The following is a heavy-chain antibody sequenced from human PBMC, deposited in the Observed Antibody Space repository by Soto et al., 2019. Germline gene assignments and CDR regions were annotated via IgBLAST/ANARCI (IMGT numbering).Heavy chain of an antibody. D-gene: IGHD4-17*01. CDR2: ISWNSGSI. V-gene: IGHV3-9*01. Sequence: PGGSLRLSCAASGFTFDDYAMHWVRQAPGKGLEWVSGISWNSGSIGYADSVKGRFTISRDNAKNSLYLQMNSLRAEDTALYYCAKDPYGDYWTYFDYWGQGTLVTVSS. CDR3: AKDPYGDYWTYFDY. CDR1: GFTFDDYA. J-gene: IGHJ4*02.